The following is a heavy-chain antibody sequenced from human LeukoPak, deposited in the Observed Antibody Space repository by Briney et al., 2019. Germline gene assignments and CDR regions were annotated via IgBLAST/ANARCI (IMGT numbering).Heavy chain of an antibody. CDR2: INHSGST. Sequence: SETLSLTCAVYGGSFSGYYWSWIRQPPGKGLEWIGEINHSGSTYYNPSLKSRVTISVDTSKNQFSLKLSSVTAADTAVYYCARDSSYYDFWSGYYGDAFDIWGQGTMVTVSS. CDR1: GGSFSGYY. V-gene: IGHV4-34*01. D-gene: IGHD3-3*01. CDR3: ARDSSYYDFWSGYYGDAFDI. J-gene: IGHJ3*02.